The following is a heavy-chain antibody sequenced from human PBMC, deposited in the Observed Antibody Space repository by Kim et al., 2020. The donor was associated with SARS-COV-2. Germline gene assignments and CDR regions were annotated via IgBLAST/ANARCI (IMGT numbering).Heavy chain of an antibody. V-gene: IGHV4-34*01. CDR3: ARGRYCSSTSCYGEYGMDV. D-gene: IGHD2-2*01. CDR1: GGSFSGYY. J-gene: IGHJ6*01. Sequence: SETLSLTCAVYGGSFSGYYWSWIRQPPGKGLEWIGEINHSGSTNYNPSLKSRVTISVDTSKNQFSLKLSSVTAADTAVYYCARGRYCSSTSCYGEYGMDV. CDR2: INHSGST.